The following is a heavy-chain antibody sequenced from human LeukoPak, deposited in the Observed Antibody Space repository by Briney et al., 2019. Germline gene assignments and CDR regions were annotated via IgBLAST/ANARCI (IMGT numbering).Heavy chain of an antibody. D-gene: IGHD4-17*01. J-gene: IGHJ5*02. V-gene: IGHV4-34*01. CDR1: GGSFSGYY. CDR3: ARRYYGDYAA. Sequence: PSETLSLTCAVYGGSFSGYYWSWIRQPPRKGLEWIGEINHSGSTNYNPSLKSRVTISVDTSKNHFSLKLGSVTAADTAVYYCARRYYGDYAAWGQGTLVTVSS. CDR2: INHSGST.